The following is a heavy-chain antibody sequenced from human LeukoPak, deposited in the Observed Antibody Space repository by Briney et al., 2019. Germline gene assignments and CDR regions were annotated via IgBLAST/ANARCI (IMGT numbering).Heavy chain of an antibody. CDR2: IYHSGST. Sequence: PSQTLSLACAVSGGSISSGGYSWSWIRQPPGKGLEWIGYIYHSGSTYYNPSLKSRVTISVDRSKNQFSLKLSSVTAADTAVYYCARGPTYYYDSSGYYYFDYWGQGTLVTVSS. CDR1: GGSISSGGYS. V-gene: IGHV4-30-2*01. J-gene: IGHJ4*02. D-gene: IGHD3-22*01. CDR3: ARGPTYYYDSSGYYYFDY.